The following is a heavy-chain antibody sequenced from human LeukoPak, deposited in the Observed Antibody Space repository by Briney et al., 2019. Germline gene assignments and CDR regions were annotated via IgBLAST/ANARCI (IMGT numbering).Heavy chain of an antibody. J-gene: IGHJ6*03. CDR3: AREGVLEWLLSPYYYYYYMDV. V-gene: IGHV4-39*07. CDR2: IYYSGST. CDR1: GGSISSSSYY. Sequence: SETLSLTCTVSGGSISSSSYYWGWIRQPPGKGLEWIGSIYYSGSTYYNPSLKSRVTISVDTSKNQFSLKLSSVTAADTAVYYCAREGVLEWLLSPYYYYYYMDVWGKGTTVTVSS. D-gene: IGHD3-3*01.